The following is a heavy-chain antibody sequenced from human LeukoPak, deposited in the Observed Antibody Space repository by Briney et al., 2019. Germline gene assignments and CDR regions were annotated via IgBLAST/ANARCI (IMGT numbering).Heavy chain of an antibody. J-gene: IGHJ6*02. D-gene: IGHD2-8*02. V-gene: IGHV4-61*02. Sequence: SQTLSLTCTVSGGSISSGSYYWSWIRQPAGKGLEWIGRIYTSGSTNYNPSLKSRVTISVDTSKNQFSLKLSSVTAADTAVYYCARVAAWWMSPTNNYYYGMDVWGQGTTVTVSS. CDR1: GGSISSGSYY. CDR3: ARVAAWWMSPTNNYYYGMDV. CDR2: IYTSGST.